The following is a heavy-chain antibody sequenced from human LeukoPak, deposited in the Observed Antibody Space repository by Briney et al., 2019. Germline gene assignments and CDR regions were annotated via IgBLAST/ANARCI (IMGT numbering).Heavy chain of an antibody. CDR2: ISGSGGST. CDR1: GFTFSSYA. D-gene: IGHD3-3*01. Sequence: QSGGSLRLSCAASGFTFSSYAMSWVRQAPGKGLEWVSAISGSGGSTYYADSVKGRFTISRDNSKNTLYLQMNSLRAEDTAVYYCAKGAHYDFWSGYRYDAFDIWGQGTMVTVSS. J-gene: IGHJ3*02. CDR3: AKGAHYDFWSGYRYDAFDI. V-gene: IGHV3-23*01.